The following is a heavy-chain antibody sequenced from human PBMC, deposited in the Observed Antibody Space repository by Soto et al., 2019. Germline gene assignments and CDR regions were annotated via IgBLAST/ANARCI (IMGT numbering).Heavy chain of an antibody. CDR1: GYTFTSYG. CDR2: ISAYNGNT. D-gene: IGHD3-3*01. CDR3: ARDSGCDFWSGYSFDY. Sequence: QVQLVQSGAEVKKPGASVKVSCKASGYTFTSYGISWVRQAPGQGLEWMGWISAYNGNTNYAQKLQGRATMTTDTSTSTAYRELRSLRSDDTAVYYCARDSGCDFWSGYSFDYWGQGTLVTVSS. V-gene: IGHV1-18*01. J-gene: IGHJ4*02.